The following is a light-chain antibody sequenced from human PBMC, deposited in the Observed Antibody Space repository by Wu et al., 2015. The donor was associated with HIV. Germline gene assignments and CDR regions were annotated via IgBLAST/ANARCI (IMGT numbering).Light chain of an antibody. Sequence: IQLTQSPSSLSASVGDRVTITCRASQGISSYLAWFQQKPGKAPKLLIYAASTLQSGVPSRFSGSGSGTDFTLTISRLQSEDFATYYCQQYYTYPLTFGGGTKVEIK. V-gene: IGKV1-9*01. J-gene: IGKJ4*01. CDR2: AAS. CDR3: QQYYTYPLT. CDR1: QGISSY.